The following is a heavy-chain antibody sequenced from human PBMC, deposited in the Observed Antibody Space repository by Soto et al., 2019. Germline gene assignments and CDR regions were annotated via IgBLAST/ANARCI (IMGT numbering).Heavy chain of an antibody. CDR2: IIPILGIA. CDR1: GGTFSSYT. J-gene: IGHJ5*02. Sequence: SVKVSCKASGGTFSSYTISWVRQAPGQGLEWMGRIIPILGIANYAQKFQGRVTVTADKSTSTAYMELGSLRSEDTAVYYCARGFYCSSTSCYASNWFDPWGQGTLVTVSS. D-gene: IGHD2-2*01. CDR3: ARGFYCSSTSCYASNWFDP. V-gene: IGHV1-69*02.